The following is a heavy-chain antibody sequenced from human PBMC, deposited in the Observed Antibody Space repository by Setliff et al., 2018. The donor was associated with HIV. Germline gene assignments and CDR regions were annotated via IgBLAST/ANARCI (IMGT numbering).Heavy chain of an antibody. CDR1: GYSFTGYY. CDR2: INPDNGVT. Sequence: GASVKVSCKASGYSFTGYYIHWVRQAPGQGLEWMGWINPDNGVTYYRQTFQGRVTMTRDTSIDTAYMDLSSLRSDDTALYYCARDPTLDDSNPFDIWGQGTMVTVSS. D-gene: IGHD3-22*01. V-gene: IGHV1-2*02. CDR3: ARDPTLDDSNPFDI. J-gene: IGHJ3*02.